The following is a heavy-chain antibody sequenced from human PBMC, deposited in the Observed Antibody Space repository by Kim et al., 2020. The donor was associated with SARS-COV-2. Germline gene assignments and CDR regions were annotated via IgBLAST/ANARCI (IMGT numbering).Heavy chain of an antibody. CDR3: ARGGTAMVRSYFDY. V-gene: IGHV4-39*07. J-gene: IGHJ4*01. Sequence: SETLSLTCTVSGGSISSSSYYWGWIRQPPGKGLEWIGSIYYSGSTYYNPSLKSRVTISVDTSKNQFSLKLSSVTAADTAVYYCARGGTAMVRSYFDYLC. CDR2: IYYSGST. CDR1: GGSISSSSYY. D-gene: IGHD5-18*01.